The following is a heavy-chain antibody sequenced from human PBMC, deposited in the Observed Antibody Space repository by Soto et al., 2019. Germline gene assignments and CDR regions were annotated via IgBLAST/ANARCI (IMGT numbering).Heavy chain of an antibody. CDR3: ARVGRGYSGYDSLYYFDY. CDR2: IYPADSDT. J-gene: IGHJ4*02. CDR1: GYTLTSYW. Sequence: GSLKISCKGFGYTLTSYWIGWVRQMPGKGLEWMGVIYPADSDTRYSPSFQGQVTISADKSISTAYLQWSSLKASDTAMYYCARVGRGYSGYDSLYYFDYWGQGTLVTVSS. D-gene: IGHD5-12*01. V-gene: IGHV5-51*01.